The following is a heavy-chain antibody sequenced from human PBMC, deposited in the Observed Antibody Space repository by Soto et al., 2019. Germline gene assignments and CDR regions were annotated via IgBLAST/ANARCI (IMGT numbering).Heavy chain of an antibody. J-gene: IGHJ4*02. CDR2: ISGSGGST. D-gene: IGHD6-13*01. CDR3: ARQLGSSWPNTIDY. V-gene: IGHV3-23*02. Sequence: GGSLRLSCAASGFTFSSYAMSWVRQAPGKGLEWVSAISGSGGSTNYNPSLKSRVTISVDTSKNQFSLKLSSVTAADTAVYYCARQLGSSWPNTIDYWGQGTLVTVSS. CDR1: GFTFSSYA.